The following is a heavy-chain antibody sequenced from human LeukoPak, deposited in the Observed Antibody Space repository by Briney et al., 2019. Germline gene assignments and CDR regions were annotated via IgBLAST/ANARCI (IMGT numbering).Heavy chain of an antibody. D-gene: IGHD4-17*01. Sequence: SETLSLTCTVSGGSICGYYWSWMRQPPGKGLEWIGRIYTSGSTNYNPSLKSRVTMSVDTSKNRFSLMLSSVTSADTAVYYGARVGDHYGAYGGGNDAFDIWGQGTMVTVSS. V-gene: IGHV4-4*07. J-gene: IGHJ3*02. CDR3: ARVGDHYGAYGGGNDAFDI. CDR2: IYTSGST. CDR1: GGSICGYY.